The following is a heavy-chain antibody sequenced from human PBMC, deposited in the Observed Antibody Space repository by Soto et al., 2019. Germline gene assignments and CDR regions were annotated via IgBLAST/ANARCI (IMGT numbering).Heavy chain of an antibody. CDR3: ARDREGCSRTSCYVLDV. V-gene: IGHV1-69*13. CDR2: IIPIFGTA. CDR1: GGTFSSYA. Sequence: ASVKVSCKASGGTFSSYAISWVRQAPGQGLEWMGGIIPIFGTANYAQKFQGRVTITADESTNTAYMELSSLRSEDTAVYFCARDREGCSRTSCYVLDVWGKGTTVTVSS. D-gene: IGHD2-2*01. J-gene: IGHJ6*04.